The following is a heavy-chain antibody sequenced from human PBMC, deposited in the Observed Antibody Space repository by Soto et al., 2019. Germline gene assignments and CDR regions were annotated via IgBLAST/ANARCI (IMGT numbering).Heavy chain of an antibody. J-gene: IGHJ5*02. D-gene: IGHD4-4*01. V-gene: IGHV1-69*13. Sequence: SVKVSCKASGGTFSSYAISWVRQAPGQGLEWMGGIIPIFGTANYAQKFQGRVTITADESTSTAYMELSSLRSEDTAVYYCARALTGPNSPFDPWGQGTLVTVSS. CDR1: GGTFSSYA. CDR3: ARALTGPNSPFDP. CDR2: IIPIFGTA.